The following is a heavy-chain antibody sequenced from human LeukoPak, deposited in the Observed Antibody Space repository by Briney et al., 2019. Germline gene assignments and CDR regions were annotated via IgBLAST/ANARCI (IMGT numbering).Heavy chain of an antibody. V-gene: IGHV3-23*01. CDR2: ISGSGGST. Sequence: GGSLRLSCAASGLTFSSYAMSWVRQAPGKGLEWVSAISGSGGSTYYADSVKGRFTISRDNAKNSLYLQMNSLRAEDTAVYYCARDLIVGTTIRYYFDYWGQGTLVTVSS. D-gene: IGHD1-26*01. CDR3: ARDLIVGTTIRYYFDY. J-gene: IGHJ4*02. CDR1: GLTFSSYA.